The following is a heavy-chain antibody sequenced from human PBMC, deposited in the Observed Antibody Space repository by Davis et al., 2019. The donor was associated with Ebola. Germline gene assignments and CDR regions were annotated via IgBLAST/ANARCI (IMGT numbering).Heavy chain of an antibody. J-gene: IGHJ4*02. Sequence: ASVKVSCKASGYTFTRYGMHWVRQAPGQRLEWMGWINGGNGYTKYSQKFQGRVTFTRDSSASTAYMELRSLRSEDTAVYYCARGGVDYYGSGSDYKYYLDYWGQGTLVTVSS. CDR2: INGGNGYT. D-gene: IGHD3-10*01. V-gene: IGHV1-3*01. CDR1: GYTFTRYG. CDR3: ARGGVDYYGSGSDYKYYLDY.